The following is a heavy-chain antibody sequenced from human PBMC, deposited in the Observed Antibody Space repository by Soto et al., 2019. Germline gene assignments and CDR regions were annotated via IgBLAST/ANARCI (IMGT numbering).Heavy chain of an antibody. CDR1: GGSISSSTYY. CDR2: IYYSGST. J-gene: IGHJ4*02. Sequence: SETLSLTCTVPGGSISSSTYYWGWIRQPPGKGLEWIGSIYYSGSTNYNPSLKSRVTISVDTSKNQFSLKLSSVTAADTAVYYCARRYGGNLDYWGQGTLVTVSS. CDR3: ARRYGGNLDY. D-gene: IGHD1-26*01. V-gene: IGHV4-39*07.